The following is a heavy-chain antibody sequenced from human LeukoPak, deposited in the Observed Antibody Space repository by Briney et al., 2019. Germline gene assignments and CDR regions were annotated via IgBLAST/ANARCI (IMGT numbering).Heavy chain of an antibody. CDR2: IHYSGNT. CDR1: GDSISRYY. J-gene: IGHJ2*01. CDR3: ARHDYGDWYFDL. D-gene: IGHD4-17*01. V-gene: IGHV4-59*08. Sequence: SETLSLTCPVSGDSISRYYWSWIRQPPGKELEWLGDIHYSGNTKYNPSLKSRVIISVNTSKNQFSLKLSSVTAADTAVYYCARHDYGDWYFDLWGRGTLVTVSS.